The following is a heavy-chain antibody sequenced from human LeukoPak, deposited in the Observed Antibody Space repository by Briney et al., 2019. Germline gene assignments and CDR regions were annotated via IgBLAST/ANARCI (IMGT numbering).Heavy chain of an antibody. J-gene: IGHJ4*02. D-gene: IGHD3-3*01. CDR2: ISCDGSNK. CDR1: GFTFSSYG. CDR3: AKGFSPSPSDY. Sequence: GGSLRLSCAASGFTFSSYGMHWVRQAPGKGLEWVAVISCDGSNKYYADSVKGRFTISRDNSKNTLYLQMNSLRAEDTAVYYCAKGFSPSPSDYWGQGTLVTVSS. V-gene: IGHV3-30*18.